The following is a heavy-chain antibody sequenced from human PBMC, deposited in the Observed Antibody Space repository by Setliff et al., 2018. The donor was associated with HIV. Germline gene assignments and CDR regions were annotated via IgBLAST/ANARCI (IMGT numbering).Heavy chain of an antibody. CDR3: AKDLLGRDSSAYYCAFDI. CDR1: EFTFSSYG. Sequence: PGGYMRLSCAASEFTFSSYGMHWFRQAPGKGLEWVAAISFHGINKFYVDSVKGRFTISRDNSKNTLYLQMDSLRPEDTAVYYCAKDLLGRDSSAYYCAFDIWCQGTIVTVSS. CDR2: ISFHGINK. D-gene: IGHD3-22*01. V-gene: IGHV3-30*18. J-gene: IGHJ3*02.